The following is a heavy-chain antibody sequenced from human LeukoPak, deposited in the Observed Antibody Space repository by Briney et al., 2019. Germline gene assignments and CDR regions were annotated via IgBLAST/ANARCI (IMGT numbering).Heavy chain of an antibody. D-gene: IGHD3-22*01. Sequence: SETLSLTCTVSGGSISSHYWSWIRQPPGKGLEWIGYIYYSGSTNYNPSLKSRVTISVDTSKTQFSLKLSSVTAADTAVYYCARGYYYDSSGYRLSAFDIWGQGTMVTVSS. J-gene: IGHJ3*02. CDR1: GGSISSHY. CDR2: IYYSGST. V-gene: IGHV4-59*11. CDR3: ARGYYYDSSGYRLSAFDI.